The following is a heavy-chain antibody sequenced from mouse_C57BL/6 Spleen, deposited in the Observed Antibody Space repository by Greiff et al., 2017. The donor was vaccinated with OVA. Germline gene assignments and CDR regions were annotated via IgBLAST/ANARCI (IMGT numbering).Heavy chain of an antibody. Sequence: EVKLVESGGGLVKPGGSLKLSCAASGFTFSSYAMSWVRQTPEKRLEWVATISDGGSYTYYPDNVKGRFTISRDNAKNNLYLQMSHLKSEDTAMYYWARASSTTVRADWYFDVWGTGTTVTVSS. CDR3: ARASSTTVRADWYFDV. V-gene: IGHV5-4*03. CDR1: GFTFSSYA. CDR2: ISDGGSYT. D-gene: IGHD1-1*01. J-gene: IGHJ1*03.